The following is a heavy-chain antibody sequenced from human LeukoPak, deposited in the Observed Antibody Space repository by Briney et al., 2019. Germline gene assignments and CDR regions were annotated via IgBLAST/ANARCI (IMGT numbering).Heavy chain of an antibody. CDR1: GFTFSNYA. D-gene: IGHD3-3*01. CDR3: ARQYYDIWSGYYTADYYFDY. V-gene: IGHV3-23*01. Sequence: GGSLRLSCVASGFTFSNYAMSWVRQAPGMGLEWVSAIIGSGAGTFYPDSVKGRFTISRDNSKNTLYLQLNSLRAEDTAVYYCARQYYDIWSGYYTADYYFDYWGQGTLVTVSS. CDR2: IIGSGAGT. J-gene: IGHJ4*02.